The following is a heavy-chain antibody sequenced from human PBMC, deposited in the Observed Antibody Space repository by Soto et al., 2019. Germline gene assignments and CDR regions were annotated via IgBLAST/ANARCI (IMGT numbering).Heavy chain of an antibody. Sequence: GGSLRLSCAVSGFPFSTYGFHWVHQPPGKGLEWVAVIVSDGSAKYHADSVEGRFTISRDNSKDTLYLQMNSLRAEDTAVYYCARDDAFGNENGFDIWGQGTMVTVSS. CDR3: ARDDAFGNENGFDI. CDR1: GFPFSTYG. CDR2: IVSDGSAK. D-gene: IGHD1-1*01. J-gene: IGHJ3*02. V-gene: IGHV3-33*01.